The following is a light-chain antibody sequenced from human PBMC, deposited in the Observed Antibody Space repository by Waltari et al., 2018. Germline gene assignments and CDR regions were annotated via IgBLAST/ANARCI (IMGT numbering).Light chain of an antibody. V-gene: IGLV1-40*01. Sequence: QSVLTQPPSVSGTPGQRVTISCSGSTSNIGAGHDVHWYQHLPGTAPKPLIYATNTRPSGAPDRSSGSKSGTSASLAITGLQADDEADYFCQSFDNMLSGGVVFGGGTKLAVL. J-gene: IGLJ2*01. CDR2: ATN. CDR3: QSFDNMLSGGVV. CDR1: TSNIGAGHD.